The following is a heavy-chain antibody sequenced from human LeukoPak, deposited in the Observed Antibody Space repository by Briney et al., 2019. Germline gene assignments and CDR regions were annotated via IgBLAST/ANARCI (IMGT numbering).Heavy chain of an antibody. CDR2: IYYSGST. D-gene: IGHD6-19*01. V-gene: IGHV4-30-4*08. CDR3: ARDGDGSGWSDY. CDR1: GGSISSGDYY. Sequence: SQTLSLTCTVSGGSISSGDYYWSWIRQPPGKGLEWIGYIYYSGSTYYNPSLKSRVTISVDTSKNQFSLKLSSVTAADTAVYYCARDGDGSGWSDYWGQGTLVTVSS. J-gene: IGHJ4*02.